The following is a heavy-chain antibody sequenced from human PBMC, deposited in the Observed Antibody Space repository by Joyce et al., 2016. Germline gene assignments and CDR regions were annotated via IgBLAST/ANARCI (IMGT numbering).Heavy chain of an antibody. CDR3: TRCRTPTTRPPDY. V-gene: IGHV3-33*01. D-gene: IGHD6-6*01. J-gene: IGHJ4*02. CDR2: TWSDGSNK. Sequence: QVQLLESGGGVVQPGTSLRLSCEASGFTFGHYAMHWVRQATGKGLEWVAVTWSDGSNKIYADSVKGRFAVSKDNSQNKLFLQMNSLRDEDTAVYYCTRCRTPTTRPPDYWGPGTLVTVSS. CDR1: GFTFGHYA.